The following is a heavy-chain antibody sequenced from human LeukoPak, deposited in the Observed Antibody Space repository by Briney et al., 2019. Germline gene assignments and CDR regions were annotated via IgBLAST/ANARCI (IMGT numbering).Heavy chain of an antibody. D-gene: IGHD1-26*01. Sequence: SETLSLTCTVSGGSISSYYWSWIRQPPGKGLEWLGYIYYSGSTNYNPSLKSRVTISVDTSKNQFSLKLSSVTAADTAVYYCARDTRLIVGATPYYYYGMDVWGQGTTVTVSS. V-gene: IGHV4-59*01. CDR3: ARDTRLIVGATPYYYYGMDV. CDR1: GGSISSYY. J-gene: IGHJ6*02. CDR2: IYYSGST.